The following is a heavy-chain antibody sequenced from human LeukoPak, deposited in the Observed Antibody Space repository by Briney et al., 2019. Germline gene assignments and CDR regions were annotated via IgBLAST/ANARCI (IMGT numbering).Heavy chain of an antibody. CDR3: ARQEPVGYSPSYYFDY. D-gene: IGHD1-14*01. Sequence: ASVKVSCKASGYTFTSYGISWVRQAPGQGLEWMGWISAYNGNTNYAQKLQGRVTMTTDTSTSTAYMELRSLRSDDTAVYYCARQEPVGYSPSYYFDYWGQGTLVTVSS. J-gene: IGHJ4*02. CDR1: GYTFTSYG. V-gene: IGHV1-18*01. CDR2: ISAYNGNT.